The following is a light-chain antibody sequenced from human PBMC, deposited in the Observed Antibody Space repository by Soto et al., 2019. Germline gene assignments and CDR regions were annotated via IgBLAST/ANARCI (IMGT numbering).Light chain of an antibody. CDR2: EDN. V-gene: IGLV6-57*04. CDR1: SGSIASNY. CDR3: QSYDSSNWV. Sequence: NFMLTQPHSVSESPGKTVTISCTRSSGSIASNYVQWYHQRPGSAPTIVMYEDNQRPSGGPDRFSGSIDRSSNSASLTISGLETEDEGDFYCQSYDSSNWVFGGGTKLTVL. J-gene: IGLJ3*02.